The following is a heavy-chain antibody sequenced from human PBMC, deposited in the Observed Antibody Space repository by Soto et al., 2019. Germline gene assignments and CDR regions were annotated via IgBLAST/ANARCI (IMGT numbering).Heavy chain of an antibody. CDR2: ISYDGSNK. V-gene: IGHV3-30-3*01. CDR3: ERGTGTSY. Sequence: QVQLVESGGGVVQPGRSLRLSCAASGFTFSSYAMHWVRQAPGKGLEWVAVISYDGSNKYYADSVKGRFTISRDNSKNTLYLQMNSLRAEDTAVYYCERGTGTSYWGQGTLVTVSS. J-gene: IGHJ4*02. CDR1: GFTFSSYA. D-gene: IGHD3-10*01.